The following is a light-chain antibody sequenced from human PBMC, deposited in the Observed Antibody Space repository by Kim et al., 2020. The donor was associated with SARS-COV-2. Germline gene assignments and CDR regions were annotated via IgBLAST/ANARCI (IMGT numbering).Light chain of an antibody. CDR3: KAWEGRTGV. V-gene: IGLV3-1*01. Sequence: SYELTQPPSVSVSPGQTASITCSGDKLGDKYACWYQQKPGQSPVLVIYQDSKRPSGIPERFSGSNSGNTATLTISGTQAMEEADFYCKAWEGRTGVFGGG. J-gene: IGLJ3*02. CDR2: QDS. CDR1: KLGDKY.